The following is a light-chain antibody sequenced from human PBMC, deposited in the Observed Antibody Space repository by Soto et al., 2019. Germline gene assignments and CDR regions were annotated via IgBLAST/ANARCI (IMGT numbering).Light chain of an antibody. J-gene: IGKJ1*01. CDR2: DAY. V-gene: IGKV1-5*01. CDR1: ESSSSW. Sequence: DFQMTLAPSTLCARVEDSVTITCRASESSSSWLACYQQKKGKAANLLIYDAYSLESGSPPSFSGSGSGTDFTPTISCLQSEDFATYYCQQYYSYCPTFGQGTKVDIK. CDR3: QQYYSYCPT.